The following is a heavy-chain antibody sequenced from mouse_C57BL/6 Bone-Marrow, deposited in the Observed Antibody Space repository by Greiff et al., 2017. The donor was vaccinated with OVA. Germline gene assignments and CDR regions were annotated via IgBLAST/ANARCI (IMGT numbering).Heavy chain of an antibody. CDR3: ARPSWVDYYAMDY. CDR1: GYTFTSYW. J-gene: IGHJ4*01. V-gene: IGHV1-55*01. CDR2: IYPGSGST. Sequence: VKLMESGAELVRPGTSVKVSCKASGYTFTSYWITWVKQRPGQGLEWIGDIYPGSGSTNYNEKFKSKATLTVDTSSSTAYMQLSSLTSEDSAVYYCARPSWVDYYAMDYWGQGTSVTVSS. D-gene: IGHD1-1*01.